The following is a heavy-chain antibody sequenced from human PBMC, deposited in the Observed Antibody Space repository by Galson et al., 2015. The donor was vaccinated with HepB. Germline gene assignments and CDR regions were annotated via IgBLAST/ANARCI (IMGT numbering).Heavy chain of an antibody. J-gene: IGHJ6*02. D-gene: IGHD3-22*01. CDR3: AYSITMIVVAAMDV. CDR2: ISGSGGST. CDR1: GFTFSSYA. Sequence: SLRLSCAASGFTFSSYAMSWVRQAPGKGLEWVSAISGSGGSTYYADSVKGRFTISRDNSKNTLYLQMNSLRAEDTAVYYCAYSITMIVVAAMDVWGQGTTVTVSS. V-gene: IGHV3-23*01.